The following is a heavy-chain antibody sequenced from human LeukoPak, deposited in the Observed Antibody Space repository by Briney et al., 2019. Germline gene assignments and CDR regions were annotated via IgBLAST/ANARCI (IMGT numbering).Heavy chain of an antibody. D-gene: IGHD3-9*01. CDR1: GYSFTSYW. V-gene: IGHV5-51*01. CDR3: ARHYDILTGYYFP. CDR2: IYPGDSDT. J-gene: IGHJ5*02. Sequence: GESLKISCKGSGYSFTSYWISWARQMPGKGLEWMGIIYPGDSDTRYSPSFQGQVTISADKSISTAYLQWSSLKASDTAMYYCARHYDILTGYYFPWGQGTLVTVSS.